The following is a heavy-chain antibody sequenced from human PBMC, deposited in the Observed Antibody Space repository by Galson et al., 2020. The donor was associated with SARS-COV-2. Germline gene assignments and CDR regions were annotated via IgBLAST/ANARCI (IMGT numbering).Heavy chain of an antibody. J-gene: IGHJ3*02. CDR3: AKLSVVVTRFPGWDDI. CDR2: ISGSDSST. V-gene: IGHV3-23*01. CDR1: GFTFSSYA. Sequence: GGSLTLTCAASGFTFSSYALSWVCQAPGQGLEWDSAISGSDSSTTYENPAKGRFTISRDNSKNTQYLQMNSPRAEDTAVYYCAKLSVVVTRFPGWDDIWGQGTMVTVSS. D-gene: IGHD2-21*02.